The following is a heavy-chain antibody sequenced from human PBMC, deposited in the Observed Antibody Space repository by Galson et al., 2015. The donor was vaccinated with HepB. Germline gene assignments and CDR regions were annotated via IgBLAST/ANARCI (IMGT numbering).Heavy chain of an antibody. J-gene: IGHJ6*03. Sequence: ETLSLTCAVYGGSFSGYYWSWIRQPPGKGLEWIGEINHSGSTNYNPSLKSRVTISIDTSKNQFSLRLSSVTAADTAVYYCARGGGVRGIKRSGGFYYYYMDVWGKGTTVTVSS. CDR3: ARGGGVRGIKRSGGFYYYYMDV. CDR2: INHSGST. D-gene: IGHD3-10*01. CDR1: GGSFSGYY. V-gene: IGHV4-34*01.